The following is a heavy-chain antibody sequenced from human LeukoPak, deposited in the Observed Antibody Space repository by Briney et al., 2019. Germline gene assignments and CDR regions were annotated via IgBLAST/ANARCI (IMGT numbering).Heavy chain of an antibody. CDR3: ARQGDYDILTGYHHPIDY. Sequence: GESLKISCKGSGCSFTSYWIGWVRQMPGKGLEWMGIIYPGDSDTRYSPSFQGQVTISADKSISTAYLQWSSLKASDTAMYYCARQGDYDILTGYHHPIDYWGQGTLVTVSS. CDR2: IYPGDSDT. V-gene: IGHV5-51*01. J-gene: IGHJ4*02. CDR1: GCSFTSYW. D-gene: IGHD3-9*01.